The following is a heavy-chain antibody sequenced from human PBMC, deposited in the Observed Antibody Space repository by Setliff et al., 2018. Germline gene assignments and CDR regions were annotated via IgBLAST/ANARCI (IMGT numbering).Heavy chain of an antibody. CDR1: GDSFSDYY. D-gene: IGHD2-2*01. V-gene: IGHV4-34*01. CDR2: INHSGST. Sequence: SETLSLTCAVYGDSFSDYYWSWIRQPPGKGLEWIEEINHSGSTNYNPSLKSRVTMSVDTSKNQFSLKLNSVTAADTAVYYFRLAHCSNNCEEALDYWSQGTLVTVSS. J-gene: IGHJ4*02. CDR3: RLAHCSNNCEEALDY.